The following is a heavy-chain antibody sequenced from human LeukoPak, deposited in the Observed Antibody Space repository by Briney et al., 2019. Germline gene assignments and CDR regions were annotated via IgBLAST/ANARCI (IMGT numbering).Heavy chain of an antibody. CDR1: GYTFTSYG. J-gene: IGHJ6*02. CDR2: ISAYNSNT. D-gene: IGHD2-2*02. Sequence: ASVTVSCKASGYTFTSYGISWVRQAPGQGLEWMGWISAYNSNTNYAQELQGRVTMTTDTSTSTAYMELRSLRSDDTAVYYCARDIPHYYGMDVWGQGTTVTVSS. CDR3: ARDIPHYYGMDV. V-gene: IGHV1-18*01.